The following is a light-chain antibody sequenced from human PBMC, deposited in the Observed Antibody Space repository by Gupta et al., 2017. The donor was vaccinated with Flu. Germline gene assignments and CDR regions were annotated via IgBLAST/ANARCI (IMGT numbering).Light chain of an antibody. V-gene: IGKV1-39*01. CDR3: QQSYSTPPYS. CDR1: QNITNY. Sequence: DIQMTQSPSSLSASVGDRVTITCRASQNITNYLNWYQQKPGKAPKLLIYAASSLQSGVPSRFSGSGSGTDFTLTISSLRPEDFATYYCQQSYSTPPYSFGQGTKLESK. CDR2: AAS. J-gene: IGKJ2*03.